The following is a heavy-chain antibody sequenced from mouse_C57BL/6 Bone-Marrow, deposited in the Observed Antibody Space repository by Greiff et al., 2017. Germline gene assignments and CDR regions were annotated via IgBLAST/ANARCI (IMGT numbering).Heavy chain of an antibody. Sequence: QVQLQQPGAELVKPGASVKVSCKASGYTFTSYWMHWVKPRPGQGLEWIGRIHPSDSDTNYNQKFKGKATLTVDKSSSTAYMQLSSLTSEDSAVYYRAIEFITTVVADYWGQGTTLTVSS. D-gene: IGHD1-1*01. CDR3: AIEFITTVVADY. CDR2: IHPSDSDT. V-gene: IGHV1-74*01. CDR1: GYTFTSYW. J-gene: IGHJ2*01.